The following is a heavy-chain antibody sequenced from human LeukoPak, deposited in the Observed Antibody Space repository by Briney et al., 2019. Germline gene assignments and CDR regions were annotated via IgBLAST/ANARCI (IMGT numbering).Heavy chain of an antibody. V-gene: IGHV3-15*01. CDR1: GLPFSNAW. J-gene: IGHJ4*02. CDR2: IKGQIDGGTK. D-gene: IGHD4-23*01. Sequence: PGGSLRLSCAASGLPFSNAWMSWVRQAPGKGLEWVGRIKGQIDGGTKDHAAPVKGRFTISRDDSKNTLCLQMNSLKTEDTAVYYCASHPRSGGNFDYWGQGTLVTVSS. CDR3: ASHPRSGGNFDY.